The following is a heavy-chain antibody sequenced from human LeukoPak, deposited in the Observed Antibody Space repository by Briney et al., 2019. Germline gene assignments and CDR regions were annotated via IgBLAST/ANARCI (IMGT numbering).Heavy chain of an antibody. CDR1: GFTFSSYA. V-gene: IGHV3-23*01. J-gene: IGHJ6*02. CDR2: ISGSGGST. CDR3: AREIITMVRGVIANNYYYGMDV. D-gene: IGHD3-10*01. Sequence: PGGSLRLSCAASGFTFSSYAMSWVRQAPGKGLEWVSAISGSGGSTYYADSVKGRFTITRDNAKNSLYLQMNSLRAEDTAVYYCAREIITMVRGVIANNYYYGMDVWGQGTTVTVSS.